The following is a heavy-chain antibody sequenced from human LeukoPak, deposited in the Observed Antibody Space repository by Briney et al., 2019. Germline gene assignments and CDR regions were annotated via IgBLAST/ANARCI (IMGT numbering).Heavy chain of an antibody. CDR1: GGSFSGYY. CDR2: INHSGST. V-gene: IGHV4-34*01. CDR3: VKSGGYGLIDY. J-gene: IGHJ4*02. Sequence: SETPSLTCAVYGGSFSGYYWSWIRQPPGKGLEWIGEINHSGSTNYNPSLKTRVTISVDKSKNQFSLRLNSVTAADTAMYYCVKSGGYGLIDYWGQGTLVTVSS. D-gene: IGHD1-26*01.